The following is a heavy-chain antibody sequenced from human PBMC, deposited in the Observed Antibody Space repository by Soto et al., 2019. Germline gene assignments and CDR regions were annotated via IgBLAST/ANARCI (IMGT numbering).Heavy chain of an antibody. CDR1: GYTFTTYA. V-gene: IGHV1-3*01. CDR2: INAGNGNV. Sequence: ASVKVSCKAFGYTFTTYAMHWVRQAPGQRLEWMGWINAGNGNVKYSQKFQSKVIISRDTSASTAYMELSSLRSEDTAVYYCARDRDTAMGYYYYYGLDVWGQGTTVTVSS. J-gene: IGHJ6*02. D-gene: IGHD5-18*01. CDR3: ARDRDTAMGYYYYYGLDV.